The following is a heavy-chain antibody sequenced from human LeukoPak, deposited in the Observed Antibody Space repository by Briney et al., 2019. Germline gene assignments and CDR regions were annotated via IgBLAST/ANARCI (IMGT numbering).Heavy chain of an antibody. CDR2: IRSPGPTI. V-gene: IGHV3-48*01. D-gene: IGHD2-2*01. J-gene: IGHJ3*02. Sequence: GGSLRLSCAASGFAFSSYSMNWVRQTPGKGLEWVSYIRSPGPTISYADSVKGRFTVSRDNAKNSLSLQMDNLGAEDTAVYYCARDYHYAFDIWGQGTMVTVSS. CDR1: GFAFSSYS. CDR3: ARDYHYAFDI.